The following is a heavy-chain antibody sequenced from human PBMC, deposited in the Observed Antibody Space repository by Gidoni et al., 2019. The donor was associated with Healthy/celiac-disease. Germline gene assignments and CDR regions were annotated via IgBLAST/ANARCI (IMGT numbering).Heavy chain of an antibody. V-gene: IGHV5-10-1*03. D-gene: IGHD2-2*01. CDR1: GYSFTSYW. CDR3: ARQREFGVPAAINPPGY. Sequence: EVQLVQSGAEVKKPGESLRISCKGSGYSFTSYWISWVRQMPGKGLEWMGRIDPSDSYTNYSPSFQGHVTISADKSISTAYLQWSSLKAADTAMYYCARQREFGVPAAINPPGYWGQGTLVTVSS. CDR2: IDPSDSYT. J-gene: IGHJ4*02.